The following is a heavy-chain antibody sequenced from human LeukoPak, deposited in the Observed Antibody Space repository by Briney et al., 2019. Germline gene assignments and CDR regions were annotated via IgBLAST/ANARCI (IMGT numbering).Heavy chain of an antibody. J-gene: IGHJ6*03. Sequence: PGRSLRLSCAASGFTFDDYAMHWVRQAPGKGLEWVSGISWNSGSIGYADSVKGRFTISRDNAKNSLYLQMNSLRAEDTAVYCCARDLEVRAGRGGYMDVWGKGTTVTVSS. D-gene: IGHD3-10*01. CDR3: ARDLEVRAGRGGYMDV. CDR1: GFTFDDYA. CDR2: ISWNSGSI. V-gene: IGHV3-9*01.